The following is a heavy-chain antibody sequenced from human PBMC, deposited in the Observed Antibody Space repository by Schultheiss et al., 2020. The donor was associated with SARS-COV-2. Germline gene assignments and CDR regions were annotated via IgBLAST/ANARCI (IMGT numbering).Heavy chain of an antibody. J-gene: IGHJ6*03. Sequence: GESLKISCAASGFTFSSYGMHWVRQAPGKGLEWVAVISYDGSNKYYADSVKGRFTISRDNAKNTLYLQMNSLRAEDTAVYYCARSVSGGYYHYYYYYMDVWGKGTTVTVSS. V-gene: IGHV3-30*03. D-gene: IGHD3-22*01. CDR1: GFTFSSYG. CDR2: ISYDGSNK. CDR3: ARSVSGGYYHYYYYYMDV.